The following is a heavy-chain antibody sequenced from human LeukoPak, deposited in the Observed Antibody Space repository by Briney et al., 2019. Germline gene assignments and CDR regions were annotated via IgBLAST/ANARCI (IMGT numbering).Heavy chain of an antibody. CDR3: ARSASPYGSGSYYNFDY. CDR1: GGTFSSYA. Sequence: ASVKVSCKASGGTFSSYAISWVRQAPGQGLEWRGGIIPIFGTASYAQKFQGRVTITTDESTSTAYMELSSLRSEDTAVYYCARSASPYGSGSYYNFDYWGQGTLVTVSS. J-gene: IGHJ4*02. D-gene: IGHD3-10*01. V-gene: IGHV1-69*05. CDR2: IIPIFGTA.